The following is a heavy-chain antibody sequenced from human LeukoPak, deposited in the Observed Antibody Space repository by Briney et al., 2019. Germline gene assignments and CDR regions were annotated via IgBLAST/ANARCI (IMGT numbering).Heavy chain of an antibody. J-gene: IGHJ4*02. CDR2: IKQDGSEK. CDR3: AREGGIVVPAAVFDY. V-gene: IGHV3-7*01. Sequence: GGSLRLSCAASGFTFSSYWMSWVRQAPGKGLEWVANIKQDGSEKYYVDSVKGRFTISRDNAKNSLYLQMNSLRAEDTAVYYCAREGGIVVPAAVFDYWGQGTLVTVSS. CDR1: GFTFSSYW. D-gene: IGHD2-2*01.